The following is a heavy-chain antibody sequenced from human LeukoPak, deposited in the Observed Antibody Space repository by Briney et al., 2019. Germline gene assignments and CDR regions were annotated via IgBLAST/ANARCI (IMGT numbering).Heavy chain of an antibody. J-gene: IGHJ4*02. Sequence: GRSLRLSCAASGFTFSSYGMHWVRQAPGKGLEWVAVISYDGSNKYYADSVKGRFTISRDNSKNTLYLQMNSLRAEDTAVYYCAREVAAGYYFDYWGQGTLVTVSS. CDR2: ISYDGSNK. CDR1: GFTFSSYG. V-gene: IGHV3-30*03. CDR3: AREVAAGYYFDY. D-gene: IGHD6-13*01.